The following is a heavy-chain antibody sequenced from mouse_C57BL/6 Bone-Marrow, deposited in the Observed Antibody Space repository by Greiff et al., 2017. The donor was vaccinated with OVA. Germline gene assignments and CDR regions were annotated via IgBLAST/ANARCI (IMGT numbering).Heavy chain of an antibody. CDR2: ISYDGSN. V-gene: IGHV3-6*01. CDR1: GYSITSGYY. CDR3: ASTDYDGPFDV. Sequence: VQLKESGPGLVKPSQSLSLTCSVTGYSITSGYYWNWIRQFPGNKLEWMGYISYDGSNNYNPSLKNRISITRDTSKNQFFLKLNSVTTEDTATYYCASTDYDGPFDVWGTGTTVTVSS. J-gene: IGHJ1*03. D-gene: IGHD2-4*01.